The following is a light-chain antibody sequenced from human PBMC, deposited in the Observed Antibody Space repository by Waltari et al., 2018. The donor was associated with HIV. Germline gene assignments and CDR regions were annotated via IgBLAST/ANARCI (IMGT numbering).Light chain of an antibody. V-gene: IGKV3-20*01. J-gene: IGKJ4*01. CDR1: PSVRSAS. CDR3: QQYAASPLT. Sequence: EIVLTQSPGTLSLSPGERATLSCRASPSVRSASLAWYQQKPGQAPRLPIYGASSRAPGIPDRFSGSGAVTDFILTISRLEPEDCAVYYCQQYAASPLTFGGGTKVEIK. CDR2: GAS.